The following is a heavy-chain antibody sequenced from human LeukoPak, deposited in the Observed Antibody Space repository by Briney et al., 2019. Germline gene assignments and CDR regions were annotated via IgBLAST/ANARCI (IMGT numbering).Heavy chain of an antibody. CDR1: GFTFRSYA. CDR2: ISGSGGST. D-gene: IGHD1-20*01. V-gene: IGHV3-23*01. CDR3: ARDNNWMRDKSDY. Sequence: SGGSLRLSCATSGFTFRSYAMSWVRKTPGKGLEWVSDISGSGGSTYYADSVKGRFTISRDNSKNSLYLQMNSLRAEDTAVYYCARDNNWMRDKSDYWGQGTLVTVPS. J-gene: IGHJ4*02.